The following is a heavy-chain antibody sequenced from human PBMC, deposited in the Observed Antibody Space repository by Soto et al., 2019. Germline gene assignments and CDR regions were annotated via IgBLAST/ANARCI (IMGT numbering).Heavy chain of an antibody. CDR1: GYTFTSYG. CDR3: ARPRPPYYDSSGSYYFDY. V-gene: IGHV1-18*01. J-gene: IGHJ4*02. Sequence: AAVKGSCQASGYTFTSYGISWVRQAPGQGLEWMGWISAYNGNTNYAQKLQGRVTMTTDTSTSTAYMELRSLRSDDTAVYYCARPRPPYYDSSGSYYFDYWGQGTLVTVSS. CDR2: ISAYNGNT. D-gene: IGHD3-22*01.